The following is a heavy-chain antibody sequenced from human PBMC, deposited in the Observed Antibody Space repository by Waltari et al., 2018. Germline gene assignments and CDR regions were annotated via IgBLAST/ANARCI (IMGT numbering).Heavy chain of an antibody. CDR3: ALRSVGADVPFEY. CDR1: GFTFSSYA. Sequence: EVQLVESGGGLVQPGGSLRLSCAASGFTFSSYAMSWVRQAPGKGLEWVSAISGSGGRTYYADSVKGRFTISRDNSKNTLYLQMNSLRAEDTAVYYCALRSVGADVPFEYWGQGTLVTVSS. CDR2: ISGSGGRT. J-gene: IGHJ4*02. D-gene: IGHD1-26*01. V-gene: IGHV3-23*04.